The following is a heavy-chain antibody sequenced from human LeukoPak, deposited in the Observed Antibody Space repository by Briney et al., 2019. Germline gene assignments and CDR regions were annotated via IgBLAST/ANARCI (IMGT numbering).Heavy chain of an antibody. V-gene: IGHV4-59*08. D-gene: IGHD6-13*01. CDR1: GGSISSYY. Sequence: SETLSLTCSVSGGSISSYYWSWIRQPPGKGLEWIGYIYYSGSTNYNPSLKSRVTISVDTSKNQFSLKLSSVTAADTAVYYCARREQQLGYYFDYWGQGTLVTVSS. CDR2: IYYSGST. J-gene: IGHJ4*02. CDR3: ARREQQLGYYFDY.